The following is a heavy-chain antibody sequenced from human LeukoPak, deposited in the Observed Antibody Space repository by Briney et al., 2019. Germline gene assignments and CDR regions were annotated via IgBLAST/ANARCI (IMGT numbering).Heavy chain of an antibody. D-gene: IGHD3-10*01. CDR2: IGGNGGNI. J-gene: IGHJ4*02. Sequence: GGSLRLSCAASGFPFTSHAMSWVRQAPGKGLEWVSSIGGNGGNIYYADSVKGRFTISRDNSKNTLYLQMNSLRVEDTAVYYCAKYRGFGDSYDSWGQGTPVTVSS. V-gene: IGHV3-23*01. CDR3: AKYRGFGDSYDS. CDR1: GFPFTSHA.